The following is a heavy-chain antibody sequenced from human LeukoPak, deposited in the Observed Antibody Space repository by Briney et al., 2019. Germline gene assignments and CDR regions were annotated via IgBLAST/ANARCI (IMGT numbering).Heavy chain of an antibody. Sequence: GGSLRLSCEASGFTFTTYWMHWVRQAPGKGLVWVSLINSDGSTTNYADSVQGRFTTSRDNAKNTLYLQMNSLRAEDTAVYYCVRDASETMNGNYWGQGTLVTVSS. CDR3: VRDASETMNGNY. V-gene: IGHV3-74*01. CDR1: GFTFTTYW. CDR2: INSDGSTT. D-gene: IGHD1-1*01. J-gene: IGHJ4*02.